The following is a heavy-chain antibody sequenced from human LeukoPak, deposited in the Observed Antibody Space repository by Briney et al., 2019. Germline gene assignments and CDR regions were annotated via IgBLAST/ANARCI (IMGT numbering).Heavy chain of an antibody. CDR2: IYPGDSDT. V-gene: IGHV5-51*01. CDR1: GYSFTSYW. J-gene: IGHJ4*02. D-gene: IGHD3-22*01. Sequence: GESLKISCKGSGYSFTSYWIGWVRQMPGKGLEWMGIIYPGDSDTRYSPSFQGQVTISADKSISTAYPQWSSLKASDTALYYCAKGAMNYYDSSGYYTLHFDYWGQGTLVTVSS. CDR3: AKGAMNYYDSSGYYTLHFDY.